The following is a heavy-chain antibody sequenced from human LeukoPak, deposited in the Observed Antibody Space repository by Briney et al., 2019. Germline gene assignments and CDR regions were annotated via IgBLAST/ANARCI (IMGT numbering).Heavy chain of an antibody. CDR2: INHSGST. D-gene: IGHD5-18*01. J-gene: IGHJ6*02. CDR3: ARAVRKSGYSYGTNYYYYGMDV. V-gene: IGHV4-34*01. CDR1: GGSFSGYY. Sequence: SETLSLTCAVYGGSFSGYYWSWIRQPPGKGLEWIGEINHSGSTNYNPSLKSRVTISVDTSKNQFSLKLSSVTAADTAVYYCARAVRKSGYSYGTNYYYYGMDVWGQGTTVTVSS.